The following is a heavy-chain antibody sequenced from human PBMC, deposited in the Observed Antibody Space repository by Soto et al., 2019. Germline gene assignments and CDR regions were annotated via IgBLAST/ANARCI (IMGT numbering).Heavy chain of an antibody. D-gene: IGHD5-12*01. CDR2: IFSSGST. Sequence: LSLTCTVSGGSINTFYWSWVRQPAGKGLEWTGRIFSSGSTSFNPSLESRVAMSVDTSKNHFSLNLSSVTAADMAVYYCAREGSYSAYNFAHGIQLWSFDFWGQGALVTVSS. V-gene: IGHV4-4*07. CDR1: GGSINTFY. CDR3: AREGSYSAYNFAHGIQLWSFDF. J-gene: IGHJ4*02.